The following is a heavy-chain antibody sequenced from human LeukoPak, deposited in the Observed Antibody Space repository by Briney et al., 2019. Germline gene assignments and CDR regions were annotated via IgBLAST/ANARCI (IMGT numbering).Heavy chain of an antibody. D-gene: IGHD6-13*01. Sequence: EASVKVSCKASGGTFCSYAISWLRQAPGQGLEWMGRIIPILGIANYAQKFQGRVTITADKSTSTAYMELSSLRSEDTAVYYCARDRTPDSSSNYFDYWGQGTLVTVSS. CDR1: GGTFCSYA. J-gene: IGHJ4*02. V-gene: IGHV1-69*04. CDR2: IIPILGIA. CDR3: ARDRTPDSSSNYFDY.